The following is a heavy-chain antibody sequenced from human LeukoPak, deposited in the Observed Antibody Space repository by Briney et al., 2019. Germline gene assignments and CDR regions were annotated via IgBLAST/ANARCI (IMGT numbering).Heavy chain of an antibody. J-gene: IGHJ4*02. D-gene: IGHD6-13*01. CDR1: GFTFSSYS. CDR3: VRVPYSSSPDAHFDY. V-gene: IGHV3-48*04. Sequence: PGGSLRLSCAASGFTFSSYSMNWVRQAPGKGLEWVSYISSSSSTIYYADSVKGRFTISRDNAKNSLYLQMNSLRAEDTAVYYCVRVPYSSSPDAHFDYWGQGTLVTVSS. CDR2: ISSSSSTI.